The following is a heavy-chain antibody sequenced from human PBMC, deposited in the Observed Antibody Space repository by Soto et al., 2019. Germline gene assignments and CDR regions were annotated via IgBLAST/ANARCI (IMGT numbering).Heavy chain of an antibody. D-gene: IGHD6-13*01. CDR3: AGEISSSWSDYYYGMDV. CDR1: GFTFSSYG. Sequence: GGSLRLSCAASGFTFSSYGMHWVRQAPGKGLEWVAVIWYDGSNKYYADSVKGRFTISRDNSKNTLYLQMNSLRVEDTAVYYCAGEISSSWSDYYYGMDVWGQGTTVTVSS. CDR2: IWYDGSNK. V-gene: IGHV3-33*01. J-gene: IGHJ6*02.